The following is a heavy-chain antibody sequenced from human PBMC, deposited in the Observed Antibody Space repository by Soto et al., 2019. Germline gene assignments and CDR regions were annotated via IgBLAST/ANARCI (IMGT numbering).Heavy chain of an antibody. CDR1: GCSIRSGDYF. CDR2: IYYSGST. CDR3: ARRYSSAFDI. J-gene: IGHJ3*02. D-gene: IGHD6-13*01. V-gene: IGHV4-30-4*01. Sequence: SETLSLTCSVSGCSIRSGDYFWNWIRQPPGKGLEWIGHIYYSGSTYYNSSLKSRVTISLDTSKNQFSLKLSSVTAADTAVYYCARRYSSAFDIWGQGTMVT.